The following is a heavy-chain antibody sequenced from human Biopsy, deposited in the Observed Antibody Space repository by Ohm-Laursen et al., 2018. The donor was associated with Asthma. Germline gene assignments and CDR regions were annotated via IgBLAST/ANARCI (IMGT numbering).Heavy chain of an antibody. CDR2: VNSVFGTA. J-gene: IGHJ4*02. Sequence: SSVKVSCKSLGGTFNTYVIGWVRQAPGQGLEWMVGVNSVFGTATYPQKFQDRVTITADDSTSTVYMELSSLRSEDTAVYYCARKAGSCISRTCYSLDFWGQGTLVTVSS. V-gene: IGHV1-69*01. CDR3: ARKAGSCISRTCYSLDF. CDR1: GGTFNTYV. D-gene: IGHD2-2*01.